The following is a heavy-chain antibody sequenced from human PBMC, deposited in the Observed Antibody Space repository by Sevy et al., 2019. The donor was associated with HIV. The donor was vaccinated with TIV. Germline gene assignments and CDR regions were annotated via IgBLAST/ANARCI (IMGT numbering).Heavy chain of an antibody. J-gene: IGHJ6*02. V-gene: IGHV1-18*01. CDR1: GYTLNNYG. Sequence: ASVKVYCKASGYTLNNYGIGWVRQAPGQGLEWIGWITAYKDNTNYAQNFQGRVTMTTDTSTSTAYMELRSLRSDDTAVYYCTRVDPYYEFGDVWGQGTTVTVSS. CDR2: ITAYKDNT. CDR3: TRVDPYYEFGDV. D-gene: IGHD3-3*01.